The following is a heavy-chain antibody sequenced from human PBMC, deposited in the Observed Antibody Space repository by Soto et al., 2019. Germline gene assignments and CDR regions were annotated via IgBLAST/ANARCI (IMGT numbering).Heavy chain of an antibody. CDR1: GYTFTSYF. V-gene: IGHV1-46*01. D-gene: IGHD3-3*01. Sequence: GASVKVSCKASGYTFTSYFVHWVRQAPGQGLEWMGIMNHSGGSTTSAQKFQGRLTITRDTSTSTVYMELSSLRSEDTAVYYCAREADFWSGPYGMDVWGQGTTVTVSS. CDR3: AREADFWSGPYGMDV. CDR2: MNHSGGST. J-gene: IGHJ6*02.